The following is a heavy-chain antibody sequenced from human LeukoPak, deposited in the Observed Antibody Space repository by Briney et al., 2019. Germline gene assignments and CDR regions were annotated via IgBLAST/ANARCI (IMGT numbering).Heavy chain of an antibody. Sequence: PGGSLRLSCTAYTFTVNSYWMNWLPQGPGKGREWVTNINQDGRDKYHVDSVKGRFTISRDNAKKSLYLQMNSLRAEDTAVYYFARETEMANLDYWGQGTLVTVSS. CDR3: ARETEMANLDY. CDR1: TFTVNSYW. D-gene: IGHD5-24*01. V-gene: IGHV3-7*04. J-gene: IGHJ4*02. CDR2: INQDGRDK.